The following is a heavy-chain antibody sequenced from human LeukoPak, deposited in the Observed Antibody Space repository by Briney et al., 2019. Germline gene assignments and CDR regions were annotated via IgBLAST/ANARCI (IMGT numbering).Heavy chain of an antibody. CDR3: ASTYYFDY. CDR1: GFTFSSYS. Sequence: GGSLRLSCAASGFTFSSYSMNWVRQAPGKGLEWVSYISSSSSTIYYADSVKGRFTISRDNSKNTLYLQMNSLRAEDTAVYYCASTYYFDYWGQGTLVTVSS. V-gene: IGHV3-48*01. CDR2: ISSSSSTI. D-gene: IGHD3-16*01. J-gene: IGHJ4*02.